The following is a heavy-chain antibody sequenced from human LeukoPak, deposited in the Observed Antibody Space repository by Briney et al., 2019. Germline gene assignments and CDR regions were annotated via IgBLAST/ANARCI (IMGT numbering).Heavy chain of an antibody. D-gene: IGHD3-9*01. V-gene: IGHV3-64D*06. CDR1: GFTFSSYA. J-gene: IGHJ4*02. CDR3: VKGRYFDWLTPFDY. Sequence: GGSLRLSCPASGFTFSSYAMHWVRQAPGKGLEYVSAISSNGGSTYYADSVKGRFTISRDNSKNTLYLQMSSLRAEDTAVYYCVKGRYFDWLTPFDYWGQGTLVTVSS. CDR2: ISSNGGST.